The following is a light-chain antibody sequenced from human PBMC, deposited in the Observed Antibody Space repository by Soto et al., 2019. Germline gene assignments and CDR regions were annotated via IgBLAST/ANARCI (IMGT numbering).Light chain of an antibody. V-gene: IGLV1-40*01. CDR3: QSFDSSLWAVV. CDR1: SSNIGAPYD. Sequence: QSVLTQPPSVSGAPGQRVTISCTGSSSNIGAPYDVHWYQQLPGTAPKLLIYANTNRPSGVPDRFFGSKSGTSASLAITGLQAEDEADYYCQSFDSSLWAVVLGGGTKVTVL. CDR2: ANT. J-gene: IGLJ2*01.